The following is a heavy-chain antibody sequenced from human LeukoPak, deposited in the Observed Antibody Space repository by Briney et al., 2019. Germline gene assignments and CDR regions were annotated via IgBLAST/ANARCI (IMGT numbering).Heavy chain of an antibody. CDR3: AKHCGGDCYGMDV. Sequence: GGSLRLSCTASGFTFSSYWMSWVRQAPGKGLEWEANIKQDGSEKDYVDSVKGRFTISRDNAKNSVYPQMNSLRVEDTAVYYCAKHCGGDCYGMDVWGQGTTVTVSS. CDR1: GFTFSSYW. CDR2: IKQDGSEK. D-gene: IGHD2-21*01. V-gene: IGHV3-7*01. J-gene: IGHJ6*02.